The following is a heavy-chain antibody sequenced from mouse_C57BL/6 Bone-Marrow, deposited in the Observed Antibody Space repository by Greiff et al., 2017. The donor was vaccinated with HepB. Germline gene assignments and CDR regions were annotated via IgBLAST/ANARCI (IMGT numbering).Heavy chain of an antibody. CDR1: GFTFSSYA. D-gene: IGHD3-1*01. V-gene: IGHV5-4*03. Sequence: EVKLMESGGGLVKPGGSLKLSCAASGFTFSSYAMSWVRQTPEKRLEWVATISDGGSYTYYPENVKGRSTISRDNAKNNQYLQMSHLKSEDTAMYYCARTGLPFAYWGQGTLVTVSA. CDR2: ISDGGSYT. J-gene: IGHJ3*01. CDR3: ARTGLPFAY.